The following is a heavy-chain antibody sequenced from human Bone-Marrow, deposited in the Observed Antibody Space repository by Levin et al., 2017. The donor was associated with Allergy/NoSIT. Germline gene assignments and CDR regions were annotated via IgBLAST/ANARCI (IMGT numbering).Heavy chain of an antibody. V-gene: IGHV2-5*02. J-gene: IGHJ4*02. Sequence: ASGPTLVKPTETLTLTCTVSGFSLTTSGMGVGWIRQPPGKALEWLALIYWDDDKRYSPSLKSRLTITRDTLKNQVLLTMTNMDPVDTATYFCARRGEEWYYYDYWGQGNLVTVSS. CDR3: ARRGEEWYYYDY. CDR2: IYWDDDK. D-gene: IGHD3-3*01. CDR1: GFSLTTSGMG.